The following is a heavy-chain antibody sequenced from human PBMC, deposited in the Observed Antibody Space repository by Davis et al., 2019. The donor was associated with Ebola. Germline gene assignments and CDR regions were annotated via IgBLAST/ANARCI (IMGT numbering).Heavy chain of an antibody. Sequence: GGSLRLSCAASGFTFSSYWMSWVRQAPGKGLEWVSAISGSGGSTYYADSVKGRFTISRDNSKNTLYLQMNSLRAEDTAVYYCAKGSLRYFGTAGYWGQGTLVTVSS. D-gene: IGHD3-9*01. CDR3: AKGSLRYFGTAGY. J-gene: IGHJ4*02. CDR1: GFTFSSYW. CDR2: ISGSGGST. V-gene: IGHV3-23*01.